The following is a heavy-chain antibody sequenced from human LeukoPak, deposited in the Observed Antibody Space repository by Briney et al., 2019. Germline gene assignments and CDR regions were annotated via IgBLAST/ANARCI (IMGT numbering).Heavy chain of an antibody. CDR3: ARGRAPAFHV. V-gene: IGHV6-1*01. CDR2: TYYTSKWNT. J-gene: IGHJ3*01. D-gene: IGHD2-2*01. CDR1: GDSVSTSGFA. Sequence: SQTLSPTVAISGDSVSTSGFAWNWVRQSPSRGLEWLGRTYYTSKWNTDYAVSVKSRIVVNPDTSKSQFSLQLNSVTSEDTAVYYCARGRAPAFHVWGQGTRLSVSS.